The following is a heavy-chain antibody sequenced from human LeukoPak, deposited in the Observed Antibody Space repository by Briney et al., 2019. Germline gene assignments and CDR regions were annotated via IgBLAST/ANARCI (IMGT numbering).Heavy chain of an antibody. CDR2: ISGSGGST. CDR1: GFTFSSYA. Sequence: GGSLRLSSAASGFTFSSYAMSWARQAPGKGLEWVSAISGSGGSTYYADSVKGRFTISRGNSKNTLYLQMTSLRAEDTAVYYCAKRGDYFDYWGQGTLVTVSS. CDR3: AKRGDYFDY. V-gene: IGHV3-23*01. J-gene: IGHJ4*02. D-gene: IGHD7-27*01.